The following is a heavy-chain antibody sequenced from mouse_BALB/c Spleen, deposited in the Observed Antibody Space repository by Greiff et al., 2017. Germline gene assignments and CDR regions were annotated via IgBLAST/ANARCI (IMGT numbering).Heavy chain of an antibody. CDR1: GYAFSSYW. J-gene: IGHJ2*01. CDR2: IYPGDGDT. Sequence: QVQLKESGAELVRPGSSVKISCKASGYAFSSYWMNWVKQRPGQGLEWIGQIYPGDGDTNYNGKFKGKATLTADKSSSTAYMQLSSLTSEDSAVYFCARTGTRYFDYWGQGTTLTVSS. D-gene: IGHD4-1*01. CDR3: ARTGTRYFDY. V-gene: IGHV1-80*01.